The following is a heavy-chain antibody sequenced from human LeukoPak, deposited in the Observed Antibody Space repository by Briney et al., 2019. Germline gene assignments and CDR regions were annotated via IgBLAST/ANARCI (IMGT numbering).Heavy chain of an antibody. J-gene: IGHJ4*02. CDR3: ARDGDGQIVATTGGFDY. CDR1: GFTFSSYW. Sequence: GGSLRLSCAASGFTFSSYWMHWVRQAPGKGLEWVSAISGSGGSTYYADSVKGRFTISRDNAKNSLYLQMNSLRAEDTAVYYCARDGDGQIVATTGGFDYWGQGTLVTVSS. V-gene: IGHV3-21*01. D-gene: IGHD5-12*01. CDR2: ISGSGGST.